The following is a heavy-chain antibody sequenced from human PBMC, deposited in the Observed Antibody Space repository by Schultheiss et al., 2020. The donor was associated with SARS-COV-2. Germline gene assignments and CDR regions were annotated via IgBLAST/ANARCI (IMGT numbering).Heavy chain of an antibody. V-gene: IGHV3-33*08. J-gene: IGHJ4*02. CDR2: IWYDGSNK. D-gene: IGHD5-18*01. CDR3: ARDSGSGYSPRGIDY. CDR1: GFTFSSYG. Sequence: GGSLRLSCAASGFTFSSYGMHWVRQAPGKGLEWVAVIWYDGSNKYYADSVKGRFTISRDYSKNTLFLQMNSLRAEDTAVYYCARDSGSGYSPRGIDYWGQGTLVTVSS.